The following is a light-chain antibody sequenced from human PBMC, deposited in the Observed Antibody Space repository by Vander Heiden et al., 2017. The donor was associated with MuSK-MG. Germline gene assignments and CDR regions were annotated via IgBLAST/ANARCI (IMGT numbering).Light chain of an antibody. CDR2: KAS. Sequence: DIQMTPSPSTLSASVGDRVTITCRASQSISSWLAWYQQKPGKAPKLLIYKASSLESGVPSRSSGSGSGTEFTLTISSLQPDDFATYYCQQYKSYSLYTFGQGTKVEIK. V-gene: IGKV1-5*03. CDR1: QSISSW. CDR3: QQYKSYSLYT. J-gene: IGKJ2*01.